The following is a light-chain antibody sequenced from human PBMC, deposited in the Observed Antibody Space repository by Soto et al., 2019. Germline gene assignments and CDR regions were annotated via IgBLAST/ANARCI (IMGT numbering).Light chain of an antibody. CDR1: NSNIGNGY. Sequence: QSVLTQPPSVSAAPGQKVTSSCSGSNSNIGNGYVSWYQQLPGTAPKLLIYDTNQRPSGIPDRFSGSKSGTSATLGITGLQTGDEADYYCATWDRSLDAYVFGTGTKVTVL. CDR2: DTN. V-gene: IGLV1-51*01. CDR3: ATWDRSLDAYV. J-gene: IGLJ1*01.